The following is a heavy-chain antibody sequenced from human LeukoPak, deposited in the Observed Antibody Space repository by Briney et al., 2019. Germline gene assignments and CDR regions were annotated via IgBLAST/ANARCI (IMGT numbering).Heavy chain of an antibody. CDR3: ARLTKGRYFDYIFDY. J-gene: IGHJ4*02. D-gene: IGHD3-9*01. Sequence: PSETLSLTCTVSGGSVSSSLNYWGWIRQPPGKGLEWIGNTYYTGSTYSNPTLKSRLTMSVDTSKNQFSLKLSSVTAADTAVYYCARLTKGRYFDYIFDYWGQGTLLTASS. CDR1: GGSVSSSLNY. V-gene: IGHV4-39*01. CDR2: TYYTGST.